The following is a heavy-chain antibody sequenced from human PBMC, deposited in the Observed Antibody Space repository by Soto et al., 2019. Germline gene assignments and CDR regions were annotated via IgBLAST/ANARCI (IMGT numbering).Heavy chain of an antibody. D-gene: IGHD3-3*01. J-gene: IGHJ4*02. V-gene: IGHV3-23*01. Sequence: EVQLLDSGGGLVQPGGSLRLSCATSGFIFDNYAMAWVRQAPGKGLEWVSTISSSGANTYYAASVKGRFTISRDNAKNTLYLEMDSLRGEDTAVYYCAKVSAGRFLEWLLYFDYWGQGTLVTVSS. CDR3: AKVSAGRFLEWLLYFDY. CDR1: GFIFDNYA. CDR2: ISSSGANT.